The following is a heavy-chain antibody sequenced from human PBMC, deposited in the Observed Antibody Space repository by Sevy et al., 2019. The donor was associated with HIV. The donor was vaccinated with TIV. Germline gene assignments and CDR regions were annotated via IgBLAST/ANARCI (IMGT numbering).Heavy chain of an antibody. Sequence: GGSLRLSCAASGFTFSNAWMNWVRQAPGKGLEWVGRIKSKTDGGTTDYAAPVKGRFTISRDDSKNTLYLQMNSLKTGDTAVDYCTTVSSVLLWFGELFDPWGQGTLVTVSS. D-gene: IGHD3-10*01. CDR1: GFTFSNAW. V-gene: IGHV3-15*07. CDR2: IKSKTDGGTT. J-gene: IGHJ5*02. CDR3: TTVSSVLLWFGELFDP.